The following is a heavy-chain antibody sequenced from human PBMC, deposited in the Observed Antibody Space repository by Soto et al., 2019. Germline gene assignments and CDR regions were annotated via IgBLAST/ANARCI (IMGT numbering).Heavy chain of an antibody. Sequence: GGSLRLSFAASGFTFSSYSMNWVRQAPGEGLEWVSYISSSSSTIYYADSVKGRFTISRDNAKISLYLQMNSLRAEDTAVYYCARDLAAAILDYWGPGTLVTVSS. J-gene: IGHJ4*02. CDR2: ISSSSSTI. CDR3: ARDLAAAILDY. CDR1: GFTFSSYS. D-gene: IGHD6-13*01. V-gene: IGHV3-48*01.